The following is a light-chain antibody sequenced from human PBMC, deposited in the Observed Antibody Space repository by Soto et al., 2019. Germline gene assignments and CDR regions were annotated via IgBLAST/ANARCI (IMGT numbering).Light chain of an antibody. Sequence: QSVLTQPPSASGSPGQSVTISCIGTSSDVGGYTYVSWYQQHPGKAPKLMIYEVSKRPSGVPDRFSGSKSGNTASLTVSGHQAEDEADYYCSSYAASNNLGVFGGGTKLTVL. J-gene: IGLJ2*01. V-gene: IGLV2-8*01. CDR2: EVS. CDR3: SSYAASNNLGV. CDR1: SSDVGGYTY.